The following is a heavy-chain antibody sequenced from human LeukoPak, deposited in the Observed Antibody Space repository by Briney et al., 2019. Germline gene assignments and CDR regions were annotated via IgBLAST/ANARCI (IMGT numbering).Heavy chain of an antibody. CDR2: IYYSGST. J-gene: IGHJ4*02. V-gene: IGHV4-59*01. Sequence: PSEPLSLTCTVSGCSISSYYWSWIRQPPGKGREWIGYIYYSGSTIYNPSLKSRVTISVDTSKNQFSLKLSSVTAADTAVYYCARSQPAVGYCSGGSCYTTFDYWGQGTLVTVSS. CDR3: ARSQPAVGYCSGGSCYTTFDY. D-gene: IGHD2-15*01. CDR1: GCSISSYY.